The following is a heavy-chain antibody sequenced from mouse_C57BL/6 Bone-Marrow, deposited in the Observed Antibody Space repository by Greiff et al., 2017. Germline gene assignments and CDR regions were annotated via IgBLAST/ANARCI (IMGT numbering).Heavy chain of an antibody. CDR3: ARTSYYGSRNWYFDV. Sequence: EVQVVESGGDLVKPGGSLKLSCAASGFTFSSYGMSWVRQTPDKRLEWVATISSGGSYTYYPDSVKGRFTISRDNAKNTLYLQMSSLKSEDTAMYYCARTSYYGSRNWYFDVGGTGTTVTGSS. V-gene: IGHV5-6*01. D-gene: IGHD1-1*01. CDR1: GFTFSSYG. J-gene: IGHJ1*03. CDR2: ISSGGSYT.